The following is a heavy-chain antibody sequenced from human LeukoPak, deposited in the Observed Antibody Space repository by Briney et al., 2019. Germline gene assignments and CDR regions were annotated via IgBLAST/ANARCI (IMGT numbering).Heavy chain of an antibody. V-gene: IGHV3-66*01. CDR3: ARVMGYCSSTSCYRSWFDP. CDR1: GFRFSSYA. CDR2: IYSGGST. J-gene: IGHJ5*02. D-gene: IGHD2-2*01. Sequence: GGSLRLSCAASGFRFSSYAMSWVRQAPGKGLEWVSVIYSGGSTYYADSVKGRFTISRDNSKNTLYLQMNSLRAEDTAVYYCARVMGYCSSTSCYRSWFDPWGQGTLVTVSS.